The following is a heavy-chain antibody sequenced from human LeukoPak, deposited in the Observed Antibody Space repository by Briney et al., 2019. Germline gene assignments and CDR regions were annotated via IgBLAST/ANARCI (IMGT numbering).Heavy chain of an antibody. Sequence: SETLSLTCAVSGGSISSSNWWSWVRQPPGKGLEWIGEIYHSGSTNYNPSLKRRVTISVDKSKNQFSLRLSSVTAADTAVYYCARGPVLRFLEWLSYRRGWFDPWGQGTLVTVSS. J-gene: IGHJ5*02. CDR1: GGSISSSNW. CDR2: IYHSGST. CDR3: ARGPVLRFLEWLSYRRGWFDP. D-gene: IGHD3-3*01. V-gene: IGHV4-4*02.